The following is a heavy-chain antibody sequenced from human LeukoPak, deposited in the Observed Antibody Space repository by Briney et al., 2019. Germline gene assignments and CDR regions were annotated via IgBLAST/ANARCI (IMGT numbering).Heavy chain of an antibody. J-gene: IGHJ4*02. CDR2: LYNGGNT. D-gene: IGHD5-12*01. CDR3: ARHRQDIGLDY. CDR1: GGSISSRNSS. V-gene: IGHV4-39*01. Sequence: SETLSLTCTVSGGSISSRNSSWAWIRQPPGKGLELIGSLYNGGNTYYNPSLKGRVTIAVATSKNQFSLEVSSVTAADTAVYYCARHRQDIGLDYWGQGALATVSS.